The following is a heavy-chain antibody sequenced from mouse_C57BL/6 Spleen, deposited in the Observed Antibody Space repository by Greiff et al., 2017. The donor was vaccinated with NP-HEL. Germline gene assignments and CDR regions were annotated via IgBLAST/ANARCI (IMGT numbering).Heavy chain of an antibody. V-gene: IGHV1-26*01. Sequence: EVQLQQSGPELVKPGASVKISCKASGYTFTDYYMNWVKQSHGKSLEWIGDINPNNGGTSYNQKFKGKATLTVDKSSSTAYMELRSLTSEDSAVYYCARWAITTVKGGFFPRFDYWGQGTTLTVSS. CDR2: INPNNGGT. CDR3: ARWAITTVKGGFFPRFDY. J-gene: IGHJ2*01. D-gene: IGHD1-1*01. CDR1: GYTFTDYY.